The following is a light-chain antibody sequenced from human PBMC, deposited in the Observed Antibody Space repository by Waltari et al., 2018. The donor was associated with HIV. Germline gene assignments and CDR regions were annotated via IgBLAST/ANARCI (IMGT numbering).Light chain of an antibody. Sequence: QSVLTPPPSVSGAPGQNVTVSCTGGSSNIGAHYGVHCYQFLPGEVPKLLIYGNTIRPAGVPGRFSGSSSGTSASLAITGLQPADEADYYCQSYDNTVNGWVFGGGTRVTV. J-gene: IGLJ3*02. CDR2: GNT. CDR1: SSNIGAHYG. CDR3: QSYDNTVNGWV. V-gene: IGLV1-40*01.